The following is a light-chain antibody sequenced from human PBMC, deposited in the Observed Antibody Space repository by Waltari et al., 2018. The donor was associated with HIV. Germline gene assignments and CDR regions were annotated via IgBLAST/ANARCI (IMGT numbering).Light chain of an antibody. J-gene: IGKJ3*01. Sequence: AIRLTQSPSSFSASTGDRVNITCRASHDISSYLAWYQQKPGKAPKVLIHDASTLQSGVPSSFSGSGAGTDFSLTISSLRSEEFATYYCQHYYTYPMIFGPGTKVDIK. CDR1: HDISSY. CDR3: QHYYTYPMI. V-gene: IGKV1-8*01. CDR2: DAS.